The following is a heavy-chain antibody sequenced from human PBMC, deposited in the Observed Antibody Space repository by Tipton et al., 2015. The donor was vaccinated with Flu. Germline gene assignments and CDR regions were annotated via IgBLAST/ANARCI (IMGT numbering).Heavy chain of an antibody. V-gene: IGHV4-38-2*02. Sequence: TLSLTCTVSGYSISSGYYWGWIRQPPGKGLEWIGSIYHSGSTYYNPSLKSRVTISVDTSKNQFSLQLNSVTAEDTAVYYCARSPSYSGSGIYPYYFDDWGQGTLVTVSS. J-gene: IGHJ4*02. CDR1: GYSISSGYY. CDR2: IYHSGST. CDR3: ARSPSYSGSGIYPYYFDD. D-gene: IGHD3-10*01.